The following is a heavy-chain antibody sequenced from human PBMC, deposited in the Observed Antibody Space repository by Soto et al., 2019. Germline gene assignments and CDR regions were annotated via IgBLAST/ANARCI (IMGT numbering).Heavy chain of an antibody. CDR2: IYYMGRT. Sequence: SETLSLTCTVGSISTYYWNWIRQPPGKGLAWIGYIYYMGRTNYNSSLKSRVTMSIDTSKNQFSLKLSSVTAADTAIYYCAREPVGDTHFDCWGQGAPVTVSS. CDR1: SISTYY. J-gene: IGHJ4*02. CDR3: AREPVGDTHFDC. D-gene: IGHD1-26*01. V-gene: IGHV4-59*01.